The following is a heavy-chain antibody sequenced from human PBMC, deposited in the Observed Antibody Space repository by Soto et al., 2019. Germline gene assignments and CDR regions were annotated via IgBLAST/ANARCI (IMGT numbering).Heavy chain of an antibody. CDR1: GYTFTDYY. D-gene: IGHD2-15*01. CDR2: INPKSGGP. Sequence: ASVKVSCKTSGYTFTDYYMHWVRQAPGQGFEWVGGINPKSGGPKYVPKFQGRVTVTRDTSTSTAYMELNRLTSDDTAVYYCASEDCRNTNCLKEFDYWGQGTLVTVSS. V-gene: IGHV1-2*02. CDR3: ASEDCRNTNCLKEFDY. J-gene: IGHJ4*02.